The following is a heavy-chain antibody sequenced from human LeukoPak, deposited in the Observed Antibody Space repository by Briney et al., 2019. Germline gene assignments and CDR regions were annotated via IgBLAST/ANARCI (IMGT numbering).Heavy chain of an antibody. CDR3: AIGYFDWLSSDY. D-gene: IGHD3-9*01. V-gene: IGHV1-18*01. J-gene: IGHJ4*02. CDR2: ISAYNGNT. CDR1: GYTFTSYG. Sequence: GASVKVSCKASGYTFTSYGISWVRQAPGQGLEWMGWISAYNGNTNYAQKLQGRVTMTTDTSTSTAHMELRSLRSDDTAVYYCAIGYFDWLSSDYWGQGTLVTVSS.